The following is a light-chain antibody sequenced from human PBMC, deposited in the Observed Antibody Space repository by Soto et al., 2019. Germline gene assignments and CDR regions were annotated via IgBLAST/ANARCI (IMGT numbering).Light chain of an antibody. J-gene: IGKJ4*01. Sequence: EIVMTQSPATLSVPPGERATLSCRASQSVSNNLAWYQQKPGQAPRLLIYGASTRATGIPARFSGSGSGTEFTLTISSLQSEDFAVYDCQQYNTWSPLTFGGGTKVE. V-gene: IGKV3-15*01. CDR2: GAS. CDR3: QQYNTWSPLT. CDR1: QSVSNN.